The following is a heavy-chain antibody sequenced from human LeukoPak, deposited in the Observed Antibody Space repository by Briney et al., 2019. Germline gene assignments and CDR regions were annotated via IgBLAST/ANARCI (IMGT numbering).Heavy chain of an antibody. J-gene: IGHJ5*02. CDR2: IYYSGST. Sequence: SETLSLTCTVSGGSISSGGYYWSWIRQPPGKGLEWIGYIYYSGSTNYNPSLKSRVTISVDTSKNQFSLKLSSVTAADTAVYYCARMTTVTDGNWFDPWGQGTLVTVSS. CDR1: GGSISSGGYY. V-gene: IGHV4-61*08. CDR3: ARMTTVTDGNWFDP. D-gene: IGHD4-11*01.